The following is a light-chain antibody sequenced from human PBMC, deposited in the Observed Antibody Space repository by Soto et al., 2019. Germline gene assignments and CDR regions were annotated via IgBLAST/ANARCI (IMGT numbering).Light chain of an antibody. CDR1: QNIHTN. J-gene: IGKJ5*01. CDR2: GAS. Sequence: VMTLAPATRSVAPEKRATRSCRAGQNIHTNLAWYQQKPGQAPRLLFYGASTGATGLPARFSGSGSGTEFTLTINCLQAEDCAVYYCQHYYIWPSTFRHGTRLEIK. V-gene: IGKV3-15*01. CDR3: QHYYIWPST.